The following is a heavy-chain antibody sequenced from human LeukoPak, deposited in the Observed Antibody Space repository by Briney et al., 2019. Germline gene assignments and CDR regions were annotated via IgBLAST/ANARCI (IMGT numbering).Heavy chain of an antibody. J-gene: IGHJ6*02. D-gene: IGHD3-10*01. V-gene: IGHV3-48*01. CDR3: AKDSGTTDYGMDV. CDR2: ISSSSITI. CDR1: GFSFSSYN. Sequence: GGSLRLSCAASGFSFSSYNMNWVRQAPGKGLEWISFISSSSITIYYADSVKGRFTISRDNSKNTLYLQMNSLRAEDTAVYYCAKDSGTTDYGMDVWGQGTTVTVSS.